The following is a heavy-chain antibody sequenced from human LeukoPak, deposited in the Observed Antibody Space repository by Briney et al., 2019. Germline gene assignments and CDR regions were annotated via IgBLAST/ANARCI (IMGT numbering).Heavy chain of an antibody. Sequence: SETLSLTCTISGGSISSGDYYWSWIRQPPGKGLEWIGYIYYSGSTYYNPSLKSRVTISVDTSKNQFSLKLSSVTAADTAVYYCAREGYYGSGSYYTSFDYWGQGTLVTVSS. CDR3: AREGYYGSGSYYTSFDY. D-gene: IGHD3-10*01. V-gene: IGHV4-30-4*08. J-gene: IGHJ4*02. CDR2: IYYSGST. CDR1: GGSISSGDYY.